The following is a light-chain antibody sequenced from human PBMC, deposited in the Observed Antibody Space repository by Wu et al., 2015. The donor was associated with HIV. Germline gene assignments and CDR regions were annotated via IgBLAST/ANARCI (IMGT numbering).Light chain of an antibody. V-gene: IGKV1-NL1*01. J-gene: IGKJ1*01. CDR1: QDISNS. CDR3: QQYYDTPPT. Sequence: DIQMTQSPSSLSASIGDRVTITCRASQDISNSLAWYQQKPGKAPKLLVYAVFRLESGVPSRFSGNRSGTEYTLTISSLQPEDFATYYCQQYYDTPPTFGQGTKVEIK. CDR2: AVF.